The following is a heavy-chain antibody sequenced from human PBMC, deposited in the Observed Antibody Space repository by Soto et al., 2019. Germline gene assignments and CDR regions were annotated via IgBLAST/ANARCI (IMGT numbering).Heavy chain of an antibody. CDR1: SGSINFYY. Sequence: PSETLPLTCVVSSGSINFYYWNWIRQPPGKGLEWIGSTYYRGSTNYNPSLKSRVTISIDTSNTQFSLRLTSVTAADTAVYYCARGPNTGWYSAFDLWGPGTLVTVSS. CDR2: TYYRGST. CDR3: ARGPNTGWYSAFDL. J-gene: IGHJ3*01. D-gene: IGHD6-19*01. V-gene: IGHV4-59*12.